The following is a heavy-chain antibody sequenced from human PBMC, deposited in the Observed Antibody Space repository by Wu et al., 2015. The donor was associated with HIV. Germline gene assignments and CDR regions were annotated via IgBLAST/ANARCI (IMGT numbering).Heavy chain of an antibody. CDR1: EDTFSNYA. Sequence: QVQLVQSGAEVKKPGSSVRVSCKASEDTFSNYAVNWVRHAPGQGLEWMGGIIPIMGTPRYAEKFHGRLSITTDDSMSTAFMELSSLRSEDTAVYYCAVTMDGAFDIWGQGTMVTVSS. CDR3: AVTMDGAFDI. V-gene: IGHV1-69*05. D-gene: IGHD3-10*01. CDR2: IIPIMGTP. J-gene: IGHJ3*02.